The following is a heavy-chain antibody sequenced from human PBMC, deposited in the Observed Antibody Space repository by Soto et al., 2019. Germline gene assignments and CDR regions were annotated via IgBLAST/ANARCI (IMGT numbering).Heavy chain of an antibody. Sequence: PEGSLRLSCAASGFTFSSYAMSWVRQAPGKGLEWVSAISGSGGSTYYADSVKGRFTISRDNSKNTLYLQMNSLRAEDTAVYYCAKARGLRFLEWPLTFDYWGQGTLVTVSS. D-gene: IGHD3-3*01. CDR3: AKARGLRFLEWPLTFDY. CDR2: ISGSGGST. J-gene: IGHJ4*02. CDR1: GFTFSSYA. V-gene: IGHV3-23*01.